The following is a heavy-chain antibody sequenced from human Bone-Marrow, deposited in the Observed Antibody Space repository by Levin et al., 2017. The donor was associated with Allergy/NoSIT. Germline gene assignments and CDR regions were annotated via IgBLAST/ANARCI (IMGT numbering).Heavy chain of an antibody. V-gene: IGHV3-20*04. Sequence: SGGSLRLSCAASGFSFDDYGLSWVRQVPGKGLEWVSGVIWKGDHRTYADSVKGRFTISRDNAKKSLYLQMKTLRAEDTAFYYCARDGPAIGAFDYWGQGALVTVSS. CDR1: GFSFDDYG. J-gene: IGHJ4*02. D-gene: IGHD3-10*01. CDR3: ARDGPAIGAFDY. CDR2: VIWKGDHR.